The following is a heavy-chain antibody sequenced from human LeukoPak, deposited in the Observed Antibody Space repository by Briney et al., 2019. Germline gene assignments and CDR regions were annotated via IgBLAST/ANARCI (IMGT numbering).Heavy chain of an antibody. V-gene: IGHV3-23*01. CDR2: IIGSGGTT. Sequence: PGGSLRLSCAASGFTFSTYAMSWVRQAPGKGLEWVSTIIGSGGTTFYADSVKGRFTISRDNSRNTLYLQTNRLRAEDTALYYCARDHPVMGAIGIGFDPWGQGTLVTVSS. J-gene: IGHJ5*02. CDR3: ARDHPVMGAIGIGFDP. D-gene: IGHD2-21*01. CDR1: GFTFSTYA.